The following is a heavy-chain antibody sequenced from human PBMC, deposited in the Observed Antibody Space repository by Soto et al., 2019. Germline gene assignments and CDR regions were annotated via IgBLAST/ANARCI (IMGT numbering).Heavy chain of an antibody. V-gene: IGHV3-30*14. D-gene: IGHD3-16*02. CDR3: AKVKGLHLGELSLDY. CDR1: GLTFSTYY. CDR2: ISYDGSEK. Sequence: QVQLVESGGGVVQPGRSLRLSCAASGLTFSTYYMHWVRQAPGKGLEWVAAISYDGSEKYYADSVKGRFTISGDNSKNTLYLQMNSLGAEDTAVYYCAKVKGLHLGELSLDYWGQGTLVTVSS. J-gene: IGHJ4*02.